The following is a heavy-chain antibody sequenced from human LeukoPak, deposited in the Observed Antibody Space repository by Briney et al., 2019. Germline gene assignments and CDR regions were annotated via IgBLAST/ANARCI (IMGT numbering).Heavy chain of an antibody. CDR3: ARGIPEHGTGAFAI. CDR1: GASISTFY. CDR2: IDYSGST. D-gene: IGHD6-13*01. J-gene: IGHJ3*02. V-gene: IGHV4-59*01. Sequence: PSETLSLTCTVSGASISTFYWTWIRQPPGKGLEWIGYIDYSGSTNYNTALQSRVTISAETSKNQVSLKLTSVTPADTAVYYCARGIPEHGTGAFAIWGLGTMVTVSS.